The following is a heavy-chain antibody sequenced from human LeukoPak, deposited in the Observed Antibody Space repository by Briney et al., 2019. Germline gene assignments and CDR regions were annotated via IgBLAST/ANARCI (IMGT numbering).Heavy chain of an antibody. V-gene: IGHV4-34*01. CDR3: ARVQDFETRGYYLGY. D-gene: IGHD3-22*01. CDR2: INHSGST. Sequence: ASETLSLTCAVYGGSFSDYYWNWIRQPPGKGLEWIGEINHSGSTNYNPSLKSRVTMSVDTFKNQFSLTLSSVTAADTAVYYCARVQDFETRGYYLGYWGPGTLVTVSP. CDR1: GGSFSDYY. J-gene: IGHJ4*03.